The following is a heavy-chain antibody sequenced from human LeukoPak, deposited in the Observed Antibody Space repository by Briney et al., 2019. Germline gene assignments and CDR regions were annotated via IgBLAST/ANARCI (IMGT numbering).Heavy chain of an antibody. V-gene: IGHV4-39*07. Sequence: SETLSLTCIVSGGSVYTSDYYWAWIRQPPGKELEWIGSLFYSGNMYYNPPLKSRVTMSLDTSQNQFSLNVNSVTAADTAVYYCARENIVSTRDFDSWGQGTLVTVSS. CDR2: LFYSGNM. D-gene: IGHD5/OR15-5a*01. CDR3: ARENIVSTRDFDS. CDR1: GGSVYTSDYY. J-gene: IGHJ4*02.